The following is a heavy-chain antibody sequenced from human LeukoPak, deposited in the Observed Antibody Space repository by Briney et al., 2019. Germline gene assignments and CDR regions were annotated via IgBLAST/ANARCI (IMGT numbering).Heavy chain of an antibody. CDR1: GYSISSGYY. CDR2: IYYSGST. D-gene: IGHD6-19*01. J-gene: IGHJ4*02. CDR3: ASLQWLVGDY. V-gene: IGHV4-38-2*01. Sequence: SETLSLTCAVSGYSISSGYYWGWIRQPPGKGLEWIGSIYYSGSTYYNPSLKSRVTISVDTSKNQFSLKLSSVTAADTAVYYCASLQWLVGDYWGQGTLVTVSS.